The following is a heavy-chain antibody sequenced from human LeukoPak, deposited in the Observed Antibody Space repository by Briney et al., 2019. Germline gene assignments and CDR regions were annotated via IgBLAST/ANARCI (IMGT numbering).Heavy chain of an antibody. CDR3: ARGGRREMATMRIKRHHAFDI. V-gene: IGHV4-34*01. D-gene: IGHD5-24*01. CDR1: GFTFSSYW. CDR2: INHSGST. Sequence: PGGSLRLSCAASGFTFSSYWMSWIRQPPGKGLEWIGEINHSGSTNYNPSLKSRVTISVDTSKNQFSLKLSSVTAADTAVYYCARGGRREMATMRIKRHHAFDIWGQGTMVTVSS. J-gene: IGHJ3*02.